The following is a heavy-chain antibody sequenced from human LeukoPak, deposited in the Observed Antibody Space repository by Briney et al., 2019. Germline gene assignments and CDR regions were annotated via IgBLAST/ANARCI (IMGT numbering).Heavy chain of an antibody. V-gene: IGHV1-2*02. CDR3: ARPYCSGGSCHDYFDY. CDR1: GYTFTSHG. J-gene: IGHJ4*02. CDR2: INPNSGGT. D-gene: IGHD2-15*01. Sequence: ASVKVSCKASGYTFTSHGISWVRQAPGQGLEWMGWINPNSGGTNYAQKFQGRVTMTRDTSISTAYMELSRLRSDDTAVYYCARPYCSGGSCHDYFDYWGQGTLVTVSS.